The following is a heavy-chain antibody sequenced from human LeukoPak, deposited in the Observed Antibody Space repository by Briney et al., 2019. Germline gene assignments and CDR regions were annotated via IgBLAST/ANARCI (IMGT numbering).Heavy chain of an antibody. CDR2: IKSDGSTT. J-gene: IGHJ4*02. Sequence: QPGGSLRLSCAASGFTFSSYWMHWVRQAPEKGLVWVSRIKSDGSTTNYADSVKGRFTISRDNAENTLYLQMNGLRAEDTAVYYCARDPSAWSGYYDYWGQGTPVTVSS. V-gene: IGHV3-74*01. CDR3: ARDPSAWSGYYDY. CDR1: GFTFSSYW. D-gene: IGHD3-3*01.